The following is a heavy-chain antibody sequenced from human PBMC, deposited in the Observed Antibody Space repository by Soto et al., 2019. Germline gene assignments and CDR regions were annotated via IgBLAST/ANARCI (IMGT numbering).Heavy chain of an antibody. V-gene: IGHV1-2*02. CDR2: INPSNGDT. CDR3: ARLGKYRTSEGQLDY. Sequence: ASVKVSCKASEYTFSAYYIHWVRQAPGQGLEWMGWINPSNGDTNYTQNFQGRVTMTRDMSITTAYMDLKSLRYDDTAVYFCARLGKYRTSEGQLDYLGQRTLVTVCS. J-gene: IGHJ4*02. CDR1: EYTFSAYY. D-gene: IGHD6-6*01.